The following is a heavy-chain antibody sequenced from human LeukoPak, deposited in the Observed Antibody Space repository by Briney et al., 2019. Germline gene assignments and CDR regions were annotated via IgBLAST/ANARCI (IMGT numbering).Heavy chain of an antibody. CDR2: ISSNGGST. CDR3: AMTYYYDSSGRFYYYYYMDV. D-gene: IGHD3-22*01. J-gene: IGHJ6*03. V-gene: IGHV3-64*01. CDR1: GFTFSSYA. Sequence: GGSLRLSCAASGFTFSSYAMHWVRHAPGKGLEYVSAISSNGGSTYYANSVKGRFTISRDNSKNTLYLQMGSLRAEDMAVYYCAMTYYYDSSGRFYYYYYMDVWGKGTTVTIS.